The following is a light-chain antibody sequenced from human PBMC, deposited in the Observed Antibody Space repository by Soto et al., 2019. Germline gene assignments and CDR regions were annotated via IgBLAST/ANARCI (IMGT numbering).Light chain of an antibody. CDR2: EVN. J-gene: IGLJ1*01. Sequence: QSALTQPASLSGSPGQSITISCTGTSSDIGAYDYVSWFQQHPGKAPKLMISEVNNRPSGVSNRFSGSKSGNTAYLTISGLQVEDEAEYVGFSFTTTSTQVSGNGTKVTVL. V-gene: IGLV2-14*01. CDR1: SSDIGAYDY. CDR3: FSFTTTSTQV.